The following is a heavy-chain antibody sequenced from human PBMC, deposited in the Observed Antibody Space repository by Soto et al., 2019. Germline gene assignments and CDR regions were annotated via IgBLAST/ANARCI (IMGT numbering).Heavy chain of an antibody. CDR2: INPNSGGT. D-gene: IGHD6-13*01. V-gene: IGHV1-2*02. J-gene: IGHJ6*02. CDR1: GYTFTGYY. CDR3: AKDSGGSSWWSGSYYAMDV. Sequence: GASVKLSCKASGYTFTGYYMHWVRQAPGQGLEWMGWINPNSGGTNYAQKFQGRFTISRDNSKTSLYLQMNSLRTEDTALYYCAKDSGGSSWWSGSYYAMDVWGQGTTVTVSS.